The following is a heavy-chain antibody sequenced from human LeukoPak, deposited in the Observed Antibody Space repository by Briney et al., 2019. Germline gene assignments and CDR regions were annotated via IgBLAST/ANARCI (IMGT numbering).Heavy chain of an antibody. CDR1: GGSISSYY. CDR3: ARGARGIAADPFDY. J-gene: IGHJ4*02. V-gene: IGHV4-59*01. Sequence: SETLSLTCTVSGGSISSYYWSWIRQPPGKGLEWIGYIYYSGYTNYNPSLKSRVTISVDTSKNQFSLKLSSVTAADTAVYYCARGARGIAADPFDYWGQGTLATVSS. D-gene: IGHD6-13*01. CDR2: IYYSGYT.